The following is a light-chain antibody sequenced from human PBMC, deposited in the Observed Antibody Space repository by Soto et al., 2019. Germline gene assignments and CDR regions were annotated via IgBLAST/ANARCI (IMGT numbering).Light chain of an antibody. Sequence: EIVLTQSPGTLSLSPGERATLSCRASQSVRSTYLVWYQHKPGQAPRLLIYGASDRAPGIPDRFSGSGSGTDFTRTITRLEPEDFAVYYCQHYGDSMWTSGQPTTVQIK. CDR1: QSVRSTY. CDR2: GAS. V-gene: IGKV3-20*01. J-gene: IGKJ1*01. CDR3: QHYGDSMWT.